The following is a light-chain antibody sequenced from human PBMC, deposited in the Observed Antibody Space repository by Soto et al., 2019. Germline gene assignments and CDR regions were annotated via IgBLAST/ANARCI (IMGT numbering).Light chain of an antibody. CDR3: SSFTSSNTVI. J-gene: IGLJ2*01. V-gene: IGLV2-14*03. CDR2: DVN. Sequence: QSALTQPASVSGSPGQSITISCTGTSNDVGGYNYVSWYQQHPGKAPKLIIYDVNNRPSGVSNRFSGSKSGNTASLTISGLQAEDDADYYCSSFTSSNTVIFGGGTKLTVL. CDR1: SNDVGGYNY.